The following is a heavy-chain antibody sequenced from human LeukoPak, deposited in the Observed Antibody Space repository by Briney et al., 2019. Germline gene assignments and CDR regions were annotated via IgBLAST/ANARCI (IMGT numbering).Heavy chain of an antibody. CDR3: ARGRYIAAAGTMRWFDP. J-gene: IGHJ5*02. V-gene: IGHV4-39*07. CDR2: INHSGST. D-gene: IGHD6-13*01. CDR1: GGSISSSSYY. Sequence: SETLSLTCTVSGGSISSSSYYWSWIRQPPGKGLEWIGEINHSGSTNYNPSLKSRVTISVDTSKNQFSLKLSSVTAADTAVYYCARGRYIAAAGTMRWFDPWGQGTLVTVSS.